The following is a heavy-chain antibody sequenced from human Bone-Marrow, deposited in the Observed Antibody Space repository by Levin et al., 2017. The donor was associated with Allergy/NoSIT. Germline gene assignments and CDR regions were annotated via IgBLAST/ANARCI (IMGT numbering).Heavy chain of an antibody. D-gene: IGHD1-26*01. CDR1: GFTFSSYV. Sequence: GGSLRLSCDASGFTFSSYVFHWVRQAPGKGLGWVAAISYDGSNKYYADSVKGRFTISRDNSKNTVYLQMNSLTAEDTAVYYCARDWWDLPKSQLDLWGQGALVSVSS. CDR3: ARDWWDLPKSQLDL. J-gene: IGHJ5*02. CDR2: ISYDGSNK. V-gene: IGHV3-30-3*01.